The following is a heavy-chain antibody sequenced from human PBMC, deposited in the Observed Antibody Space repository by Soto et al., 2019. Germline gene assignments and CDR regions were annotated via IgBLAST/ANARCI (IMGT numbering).Heavy chain of an antibody. CDR2: TYYRSKWYN. J-gene: IGHJ4*02. CDR3: VKLLPSGTHGAFHY. V-gene: IGHV6-1*01. D-gene: IGHD3-10*01. Sequence: SETLSLTCAISGDSVSSNSATWSWIRQSPSRGLEWLGRTYYRSKWYNDYAVSVRSRITINPDNAKGFLYLEMNSLRPEDTALYYCVKLLPSGTHGAFHYWGQGTQVTVSS. CDR1: GDSVSSNSAT.